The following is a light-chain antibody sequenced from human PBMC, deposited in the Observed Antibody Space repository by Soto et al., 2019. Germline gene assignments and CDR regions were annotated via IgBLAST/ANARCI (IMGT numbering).Light chain of an antibody. J-gene: IGKJ4*01. V-gene: IGKV1-9*01. Sequence: IQLTQSPSSLSASVGDRVTITFRASQGISNYLAWYQQKPGKAPKLLIYIASTLQGGVPSRFSGSGSGTDFSLTISSLQPEDVATYYCQYLNSFPLTFGGGTKVDI. CDR3: QYLNSFPLT. CDR2: IAS. CDR1: QGISNY.